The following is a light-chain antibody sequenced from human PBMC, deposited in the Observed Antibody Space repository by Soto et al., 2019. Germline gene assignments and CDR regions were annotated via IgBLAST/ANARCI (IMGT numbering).Light chain of an antibody. CDR1: QDISSG. Sequence: IQLTQSPSSLSGSVGDRVTITCRASQDISSGLAWYQQKPGKAPKLLIYAASTLQSGVPSRFSGSGSGTEFTLTVSSLQPEDFATYYCLQDFSYSWAFGQGTKVDIK. J-gene: IGKJ1*01. CDR2: AAS. V-gene: IGKV1-6*01. CDR3: LQDFSYSWA.